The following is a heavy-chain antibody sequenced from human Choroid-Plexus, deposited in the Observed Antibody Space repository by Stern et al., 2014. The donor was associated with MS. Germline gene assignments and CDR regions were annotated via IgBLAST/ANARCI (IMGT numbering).Heavy chain of an antibody. CDR3: ARHQPAATFAMDV. D-gene: IGHD2-2*01. J-gene: IGHJ6*02. Sequence: VQLVQSGAEVKKPGESLKISCKGSGYNFGDYWIGWVRQKPGKGLEWMGTSVPADSDSRYRPSFEGQVTISADESISTAFLQSSSLKATDTGIYYCARHQPAATFAMDVWGQGTTVIVSS. CDR1: GYNFGDYW. V-gene: IGHV5-51*01. CDR2: SVPADSDS.